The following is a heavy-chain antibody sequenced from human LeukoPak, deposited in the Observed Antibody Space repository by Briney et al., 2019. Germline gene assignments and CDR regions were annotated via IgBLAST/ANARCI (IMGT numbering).Heavy chain of an antibody. Sequence: GGSLRLSCAASGFTFDDYAMHWVRQAPGKGLEWVSGISWNSGSIGYADSVKGRFTTSRDNAKNSLYLQMNSLRAEDMALYYCAKALTGSIHGGGFDYWGQGTLVTVSS. CDR3: AKALTGSIHGGGFDY. D-gene: IGHD3-9*01. CDR1: GFTFDDYA. V-gene: IGHV3-9*03. CDR2: ISWNSGSI. J-gene: IGHJ4*02.